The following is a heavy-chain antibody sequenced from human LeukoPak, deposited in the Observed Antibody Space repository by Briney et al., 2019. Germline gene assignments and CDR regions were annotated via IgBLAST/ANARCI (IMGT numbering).Heavy chain of an antibody. D-gene: IGHD2-15*01. CDR1: GVSISSSRYY. CDR3: ARLSGPLGFCSGGSCYSDWYCDL. V-gene: IGHV4-39*01. CDR2: ISYTGRT. J-gene: IGHJ2*01. Sequence: SETLSLTCSVSGVSISSSRYYWGWIRQPPGKGLEWIGSISYTGRTHYNPSLKSRVTISVHMSKNRFSLKLNSVTATDTAVYYCARLSGPLGFCSGGSCYSDWYCDLWGRGTLVTVSS.